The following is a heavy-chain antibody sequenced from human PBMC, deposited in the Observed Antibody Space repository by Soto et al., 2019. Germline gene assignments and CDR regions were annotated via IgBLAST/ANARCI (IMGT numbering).Heavy chain of an antibody. Sequence: ASVKVSCKASGYTFTSYGISWVRQAPGQGLEWMGWISAYNGNTNYAQKLQGRVTMTTDTSTSTAYMELRSLRSDDTAVYYCARSKVVPGLMKGHYYMDVWGKGTTVTVSS. CDR3: ARSKVVPGLMKGHYYMDV. J-gene: IGHJ6*03. CDR2: ISAYNGNT. V-gene: IGHV1-18*01. CDR1: GYTFTSYG. D-gene: IGHD2-2*01.